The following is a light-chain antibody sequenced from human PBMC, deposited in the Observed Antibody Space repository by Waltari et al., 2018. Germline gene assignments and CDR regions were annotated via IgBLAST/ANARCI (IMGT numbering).Light chain of an antibody. CDR1: QMINGDC. CDR3: QRCGPSSKFT. CDR2: SAS. Sequence: EIVLTQSPGTLSLSPGERATLSCRASQMINGDCLAWYQQKPGQAPRLLIYSASRRGTGIPDRFSGSGSGTDFTLTINRLEPEDFAVYYCQRCGPSSKFTFGGGTKVEIK. J-gene: IGKJ4*01. V-gene: IGKV3-20*01.